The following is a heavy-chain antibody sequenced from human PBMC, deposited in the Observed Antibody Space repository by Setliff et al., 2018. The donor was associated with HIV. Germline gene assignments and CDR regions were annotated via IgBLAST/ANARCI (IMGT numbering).Heavy chain of an antibody. V-gene: IGHV1-2*02. Sequence: GASVKVSCKASGYTFIGHYIHWVRQAPGQGLEWMGWINPNSGDTKYAQKFQDRVSLTRDTSLSTAYMELSSLTSDDTAIYYCARDMFEIWERSLAKGDEFDPLGQGSLVTVSS. D-gene: IGHD3-10*02. CDR2: INPNSGDT. J-gene: IGHJ5*02. CDR1: GYTFIGHY. CDR3: ARDMFEIWERSLAKGDEFDP.